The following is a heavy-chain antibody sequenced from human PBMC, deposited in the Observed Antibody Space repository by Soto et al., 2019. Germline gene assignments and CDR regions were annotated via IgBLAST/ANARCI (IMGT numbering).Heavy chain of an antibody. D-gene: IGHD2-2*01. CDR3: ATAPLYCISTSCYEHVPSWFDP. V-gene: IGHV1-24*01. CDR2: FDPEDGET. CDR1: GYTLTELS. J-gene: IGHJ5*02. Sequence: QVQLVQSGAEVKKPGASVKVSRKVSGYTLTELSMHWVRQAPGKGLEWMGGFDPEDGETIYAQKFQGRVTMTEDTSTDTAYMELSSLRSEDTAVYYCATAPLYCISTSCYEHVPSWFDPWGQGTLVTVSS.